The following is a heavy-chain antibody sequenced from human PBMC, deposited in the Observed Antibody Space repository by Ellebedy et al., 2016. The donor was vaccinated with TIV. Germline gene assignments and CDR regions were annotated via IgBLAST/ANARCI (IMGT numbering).Heavy chain of an antibody. CDR2: ISSSSSTI. CDR3: ARDEGTDYGGNTDAFDI. V-gene: IGHV3-48*02. Sequence: GGSLRLXXAASGFTFSSYSMNWVRQAPGKGLEWVSYISSSSSTIYYADSVKGRFTISRDNAKNSLYLQMNSLRDEDTAVYYCARDEGTDYGGNTDAFDIWGQGTMVTVSS. D-gene: IGHD4-23*01. J-gene: IGHJ3*02. CDR1: GFTFSSYS.